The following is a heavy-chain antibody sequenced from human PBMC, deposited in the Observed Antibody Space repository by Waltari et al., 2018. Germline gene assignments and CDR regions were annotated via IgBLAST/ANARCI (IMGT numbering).Heavy chain of an antibody. V-gene: IGHV4-38-2*01. Sequence: QVQLQESGPGLVKPSETLSLTCAVSGYSISSGYYWGWSRQPPGKGLEWIGSIYHSGSTYYNPSLKSRVTISVDTSKNQFSLKLSSVTAADTAVYYCARQVFGVVIYYFDYWGQGTLVTVSS. CDR2: IYHSGST. D-gene: IGHD3-3*01. CDR3: ARQVFGVVIYYFDY. J-gene: IGHJ4*02. CDR1: GYSISSGYY.